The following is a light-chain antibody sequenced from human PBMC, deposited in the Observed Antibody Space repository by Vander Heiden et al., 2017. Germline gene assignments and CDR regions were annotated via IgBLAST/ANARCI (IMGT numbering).Light chain of an antibody. Sequence: IVLTPSPRTLSLSPGERAPLACRASQTGRSSCLGWYQEKPGQAPRLLIYGASSRASGTPGRFSGSGSGTDFTRTISRLEPEDFAVYYCQQYGGSAGLTFGGGTKVEI. CDR3: QQYGGSAGLT. CDR1: QTGRSSC. CDR2: GAS. J-gene: IGKJ4*01. V-gene: IGKV3-20*01.